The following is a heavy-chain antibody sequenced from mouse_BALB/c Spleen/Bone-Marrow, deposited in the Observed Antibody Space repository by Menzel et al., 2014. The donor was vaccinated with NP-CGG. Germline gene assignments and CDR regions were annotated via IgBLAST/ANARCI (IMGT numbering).Heavy chain of an antibody. CDR3: ARDNYYDYDGFAY. V-gene: IGHV5-6-3*01. CDR1: GFTFSSYG. J-gene: IGHJ3*01. Sequence: EVMLVESGGGLVQPGGSLKISCAASGFTFSSYGMSWVRQTPGKRVGLVATINSNGGSAYYPDSVKCRFTISRDNAKNTLYLQMSSLKSEDTAMYYCARDNYYDYDGFAYWGQGTLVTVSA. D-gene: IGHD2-4*01. CDR2: INSNGGSA.